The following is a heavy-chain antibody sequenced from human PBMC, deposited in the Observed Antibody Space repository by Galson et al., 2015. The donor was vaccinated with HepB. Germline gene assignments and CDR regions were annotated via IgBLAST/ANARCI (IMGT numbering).Heavy chain of an antibody. CDR1: GFTFSSYG. V-gene: IGHV3-33*01. CDR2: IWYDGSNK. Sequence: SLRLSCAASGFTFSSYGMHWVRQAPGKGLEWVAVIWYDGSNKYYADSVKGRFTISRDNSKNTLYLQMNSLRAEDTAVYYCARRSGSYGMGPDDAFDIWGQGTMVTVSS. D-gene: IGHD1-26*01. J-gene: IGHJ3*02. CDR3: ARRSGSYGMGPDDAFDI.